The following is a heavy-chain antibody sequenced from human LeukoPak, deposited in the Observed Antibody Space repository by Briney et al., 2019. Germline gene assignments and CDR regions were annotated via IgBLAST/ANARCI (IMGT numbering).Heavy chain of an antibody. J-gene: IGHJ4*02. CDR3: ARYTGAAGLFDY. D-gene: IGHD6-13*01. Sequence: ASVKVSCKASGYTFIDNFMHWMRQAPGQGLEWMGWINPNTGVTKYAQKFQGRVTMTRDTSISTASMELTNLRSDDTAVFYCARYTGAAGLFDYWGQGTLVTVSS. V-gene: IGHV1-2*02. CDR2: INPNTGVT. CDR1: GYTFIDNF.